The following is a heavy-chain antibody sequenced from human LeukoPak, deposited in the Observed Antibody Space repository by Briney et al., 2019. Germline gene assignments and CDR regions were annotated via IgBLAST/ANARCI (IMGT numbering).Heavy chain of an antibody. Sequence: ASVKVSCKASGYTFTSYAMNWVRQAPGQGLEWMGWINTNTGNPTYAQGFTGRFVFSLDTSVSTAYLQISSLKAEDTAVYYCARDQLWFGELLFDYWGQGTLVTVSS. D-gene: IGHD3-10*01. CDR1: GYTFTSYA. V-gene: IGHV7-4-1*02. CDR2: INTNTGNP. J-gene: IGHJ4*02. CDR3: ARDQLWFGELLFDY.